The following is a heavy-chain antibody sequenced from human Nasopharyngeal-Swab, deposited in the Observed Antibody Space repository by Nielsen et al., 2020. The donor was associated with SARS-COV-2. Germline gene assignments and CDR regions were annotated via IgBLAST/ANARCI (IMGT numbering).Heavy chain of an antibody. J-gene: IGHJ4*02. V-gene: IGHV3-23*01. D-gene: IGHD6-19*01. CDR3: AKDGGGWYASGWYYFDY. CDR2: FSGSSGKT. CDR1: GFAFSSYA. Sequence: GESLKISCAASGFAFSSYAMSWVRQTPGKGLEWVSNFSGSSGKTYYADYVKGRFTISRDTSKNTLYLQMNSLRADDTAVYYCAKDGGGWYASGWYYFDYWGQGTLVTVSS.